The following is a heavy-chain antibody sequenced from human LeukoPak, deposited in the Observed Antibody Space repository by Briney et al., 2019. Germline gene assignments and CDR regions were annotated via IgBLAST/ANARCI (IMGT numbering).Heavy chain of an antibody. D-gene: IGHD1-14*01. CDR1: GYTFTGYY. CDR2: INPITGGT. J-gene: IGHJ4*02. CDR3: ARATAENDH. Sequence: ASVKVSCKASGYTFTGYYMHWVRQAPGQGLEWMGWINPITGGTSYAQKFQGRVTMTRDTSISTVNMELSRLTSDDTAVYYCARATAENDHWGQGTLVTVSS. V-gene: IGHV1-2*02.